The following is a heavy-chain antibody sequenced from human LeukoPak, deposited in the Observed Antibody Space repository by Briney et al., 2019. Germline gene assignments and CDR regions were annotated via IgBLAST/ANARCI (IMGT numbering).Heavy chain of an antibody. Sequence: ASVKVSCKASGYTFTSYGISWVRQAPGQGLEWMGRIIPILGIANYAQKFQGRVTITADKSTSTAYMELSSLRSEDTAVYYCASSAATDSGSYHGAFDIWGQGTMVTVSS. CDR2: IIPILGIA. CDR1: GYTFTSYG. J-gene: IGHJ3*02. D-gene: IGHD1-26*01. CDR3: ASSAATDSGSYHGAFDI. V-gene: IGHV1-69*04.